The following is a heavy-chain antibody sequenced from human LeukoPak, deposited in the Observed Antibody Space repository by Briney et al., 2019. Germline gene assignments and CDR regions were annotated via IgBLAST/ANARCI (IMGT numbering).Heavy chain of an antibody. J-gene: IGHJ5*02. CDR3: ARLGSWFDP. CDR1: GGSISSSIYY. Sequence: SVTLSLTCTVTGGSISSSIYYWGWIRQPPGKGLEWIGNIYHSGNTYYNPSLKSRVTISVDTSKNQFSLKLSSVTAADTAVYYCARLGSWFDPCGQGTLVTVSS. D-gene: IGHD2-2*03. V-gene: IGHV4-39*01. CDR2: IYHSGNT.